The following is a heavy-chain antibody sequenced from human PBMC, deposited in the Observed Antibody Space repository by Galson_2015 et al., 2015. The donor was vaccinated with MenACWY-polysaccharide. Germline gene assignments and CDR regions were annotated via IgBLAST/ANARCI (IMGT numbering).Heavy chain of an antibody. CDR1: GFTFTSYA. J-gene: IGHJ4*02. Sequence: SLRLSCAASGFTFTSYAMSWVLQAPGKGLEWVSAIRSSGANTYYADSVKGRFTISRDNSKNTLSLQMNSLRAEDTAVYYCARVRYSTGKYQFDYWGQGTLVAVSS. CDR2: IRSSGANT. D-gene: IGHD2-2*01. V-gene: IGHV3-23*01. CDR3: ARVRYSTGKYQFDY.